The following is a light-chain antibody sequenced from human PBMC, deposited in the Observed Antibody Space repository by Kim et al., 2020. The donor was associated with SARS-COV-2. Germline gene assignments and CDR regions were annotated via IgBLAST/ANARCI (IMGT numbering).Light chain of an antibody. CDR2: GAS. V-gene: IGKV3-20*01. CDR3: QQYDNSPPVT. CDR1: QSVSSSS. Sequence: AGERAPLACRASQSVSSSSLVWYQQKPGQAPRLLIYGASSRATGIPDRFSGSGSGTDFTLTISRLEPEDFAVYYCQQYDNSPPVTFGGGTKVDIK. J-gene: IGKJ4*01.